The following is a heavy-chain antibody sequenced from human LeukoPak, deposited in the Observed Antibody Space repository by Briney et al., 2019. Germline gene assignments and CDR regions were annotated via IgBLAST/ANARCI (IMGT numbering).Heavy chain of an antibody. Sequence: EASVKVSCKASGGTFSSYAISWVRQAPGQGLEWMGGIIPIFGTANYAQKFQGRVTITADESTSTAYMELSSLRSEDTAVYYWARGTATGGVLTFDYGGPGTPV. CDR3: ARGTATGGVLTFDY. V-gene: IGHV1-69*13. J-gene: IGHJ4*01. CDR1: GGTFSSYA. D-gene: IGHD3-16*01. CDR2: IIPIFGTA.